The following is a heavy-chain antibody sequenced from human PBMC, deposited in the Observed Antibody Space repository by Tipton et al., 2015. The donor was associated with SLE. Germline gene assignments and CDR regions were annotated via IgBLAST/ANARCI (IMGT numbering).Heavy chain of an antibody. V-gene: IGHV4-34*01. D-gene: IGHD2-2*01. CDR1: GGSFSGYY. CDR2: INHSGST. CDR3: ARGGGSGTSRYFDL. J-gene: IGHJ2*01. Sequence: LRLSCAVYGGSFSGYYWSWIRQPPGKGLEWIGEINHSGSTNYNPSLKSRVTISVDTSKNQFSLKLSSVTAADTAVYYCARGGGSGTSRYFDLWGRGTLVTVSS.